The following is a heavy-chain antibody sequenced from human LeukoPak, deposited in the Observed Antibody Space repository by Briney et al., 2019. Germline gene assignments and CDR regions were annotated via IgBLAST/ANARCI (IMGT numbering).Heavy chain of an antibody. CDR1: GGSFSGYY. J-gene: IGHJ4*02. V-gene: IGHV4-34*01. D-gene: IGHD2-2*02. CDR2: INHSGST. CDR3: ARGRVVVPAAIRSLFDY. Sequence: SETLSPTCAVYGGSFSGYYWSWIRQPPGKGLEWIGEINHSGSTNYNPSLKSRVTISVDTSKNQFSLKLSYVTAADTAVYYCARGRVVVPAAIRSLFDYWGQGTLVTVSS.